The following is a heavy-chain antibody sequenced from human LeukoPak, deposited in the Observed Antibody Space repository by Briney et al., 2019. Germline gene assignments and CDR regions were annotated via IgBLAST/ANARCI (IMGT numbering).Heavy chain of an antibody. V-gene: IGHV3-7*01. Sequence: GGSLRLSCAASGFTFSSYWMSWVRQAPGKGLEWVANIKQDGSEKYYVDSVKGRFTISRDNAKNSLYLQMNSLRAEDTAVYYCARSGGDWNDVDYFDYWGQGTLVTVSS. J-gene: IGHJ4*02. CDR3: ARSGGDWNDVDYFDY. CDR2: IKQDGSEK. CDR1: GFTFSSYW. D-gene: IGHD1-1*01.